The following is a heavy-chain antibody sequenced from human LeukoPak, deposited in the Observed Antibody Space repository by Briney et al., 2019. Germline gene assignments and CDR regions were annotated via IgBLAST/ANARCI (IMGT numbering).Heavy chain of an antibody. CDR2: IYYSGST. CDR1: GGSISSSSYY. D-gene: IGHD3-22*01. CDR3: ARSYYDTISKGFDP. V-gene: IGHV4-39*07. J-gene: IGHJ5*02. Sequence: PSETLSLTCTVSGGSISSSSYYWGWIRQPPGKGLEWIGSIYYSGSTYYNPSLKSRVTISVDTSKNQFSLKLSSVTAADTAVYYCARSYYDTISKGFDPWGQGTLVTVSS.